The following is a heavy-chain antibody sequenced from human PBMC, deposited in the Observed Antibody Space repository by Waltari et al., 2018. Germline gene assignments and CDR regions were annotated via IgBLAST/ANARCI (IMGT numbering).Heavy chain of an antibody. D-gene: IGHD3-9*01. V-gene: IGHV4-59*11. J-gene: IGHJ3*01. Sequence: QVHLQESGPGLVKPSETLSLTCPVPGGTITGHHWCWVRQPPGMGLEWIGYMYYTGRVNFTPSFRSRITMSVDTSKNLFFLNLSSVTAADTAMYYCVRDRGGLTHFDWFLSVWGQGKMVLVSS. CDR3: VRDRGGLTHFDWFLSV. CDR1: GGTITGHH. CDR2: MYYTGRV.